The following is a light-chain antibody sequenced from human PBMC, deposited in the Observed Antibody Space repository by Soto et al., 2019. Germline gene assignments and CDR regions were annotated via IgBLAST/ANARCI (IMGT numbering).Light chain of an antibody. J-gene: IGKJ1*01. CDR2: KVS. V-gene: IGKV2-30*01. CDR1: QSLVNSDGNTY. Sequence: DVVMTQSPLSLPVTLGQPAYISCRSSQSLVNSDGNTYLNWFHQRPGQSPRRLIYKVSKRDSGVPDRFSGSGSDTDFTLEISRVEAEDVGVYFCMQGTHWPWTFGQGTKVEIK. CDR3: MQGTHWPWT.